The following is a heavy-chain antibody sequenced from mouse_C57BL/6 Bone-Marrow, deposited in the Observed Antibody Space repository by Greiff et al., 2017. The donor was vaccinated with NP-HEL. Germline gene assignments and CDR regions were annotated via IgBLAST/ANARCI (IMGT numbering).Heavy chain of an antibody. J-gene: IGHJ3*01. CDR1: GFPITSGYY. V-gene: IGHV12-3*01. Sequence: VKLVESGPGLVKPSQSLFLTCSITGFPITSGYYWIWIRQSPGKPLEWMGYITHSGETFYNPSLQSPISITIETSKNQFFLQLNSVTTEDTAMYYCAGDPRGSSPELAYWGQGTLVTVSA. CDR2: ITHSGET. CDR3: AGDPRGSSPELAY. D-gene: IGHD1-1*01.